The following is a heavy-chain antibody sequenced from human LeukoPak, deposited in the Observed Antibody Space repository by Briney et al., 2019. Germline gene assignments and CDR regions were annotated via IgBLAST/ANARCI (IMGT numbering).Heavy chain of an antibody. CDR1: GFTFSSYA. V-gene: IGHV3-23*01. CDR2: ISGSGGST. CDR3: AKGSYYYDSSGYSKFDY. D-gene: IGHD3-22*01. Sequence: GGSLRLSCAASGFTFSSYAMSWVRQAPGKGLEWVSAISGSGGSTYYADSVKGRFTISRDSSKNTLYLQMNSLRAEDTAVYYCAKGSYYYDSSGYSKFDYWGQGTLVTVSS. J-gene: IGHJ4*02.